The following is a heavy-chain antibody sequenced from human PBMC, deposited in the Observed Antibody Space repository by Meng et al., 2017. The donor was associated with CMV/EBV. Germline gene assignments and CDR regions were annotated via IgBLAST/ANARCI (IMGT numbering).Heavy chain of an antibody. D-gene: IGHD1-26*01. CDR1: GYTFTGYY. CDR2: INPNSGGA. Sequence: ASVKVSCKASGYTFTGYYMHWVRQAPGQGLEWMGWINPNSGGANHAQKFQGRVTMTRDTSISTAYMELSRLRSDDTAVYYCASIVSGSYLQLPDYWGQGTLVTVSS. V-gene: IGHV1-2*02. J-gene: IGHJ4*02. CDR3: ASIVSGSYLQLPDY.